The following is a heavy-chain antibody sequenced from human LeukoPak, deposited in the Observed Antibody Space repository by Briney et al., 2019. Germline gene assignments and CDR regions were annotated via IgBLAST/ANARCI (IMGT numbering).Heavy chain of an antibody. V-gene: IGHV3-33*01. CDR3: ARDVPAYYYDSSGYTDAFDI. J-gene: IGHJ3*02. CDR1: GFTFSSYV. CDR2: IWNDGSNK. Sequence: PGRSLRLSCAASGFTFSSYVMHWVRQAPGKGLEWVAVIWNDGSNKYFADSVKGRFTISRDSSKNTLYLQMNSLRAEDTAVYYCARDVPAYYYDSSGYTDAFDIWGQGTMVTVSS. D-gene: IGHD3-22*01.